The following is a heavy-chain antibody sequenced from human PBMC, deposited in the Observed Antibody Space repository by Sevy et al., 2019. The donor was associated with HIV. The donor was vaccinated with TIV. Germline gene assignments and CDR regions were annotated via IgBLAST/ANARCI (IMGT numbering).Heavy chain of an antibody. Sequence: SETLSLTCSVYGGSLSGYYWSWIRQPPGKGLEWIGEIMPSGITNYNPSLKSRVSISIDTSKNQFSLKVNSVTAADTAIYYCARGQWEHPFWGQGTQVTVSS. CDR1: GGSLSGYY. D-gene: IGHD1-26*01. CDR2: IMPSGIT. V-gene: IGHV4-34*01. CDR3: ARGQWEHPF. J-gene: IGHJ4*02.